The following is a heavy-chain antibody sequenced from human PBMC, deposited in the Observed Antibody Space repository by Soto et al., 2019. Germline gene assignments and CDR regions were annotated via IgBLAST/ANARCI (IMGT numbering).Heavy chain of an antibody. D-gene: IGHD4-17*01. CDR1: GGSISSGGYY. J-gene: IGHJ5*02. CDR3: ARDREATTVTTKGNWFDP. V-gene: IGHV4-31*03. CDR2: IYYSGST. Sequence: QVQLQESGPGLVKPSQTLSLTCTVSGGSISSGGYYWSWIRQHPGKGLEWIGYIYYSGSTYYNPSLKSRVTISVDPSKNQFSLKLSSVTAADTAVYYCARDREATTVTTKGNWFDPWGQGTLVTVSS.